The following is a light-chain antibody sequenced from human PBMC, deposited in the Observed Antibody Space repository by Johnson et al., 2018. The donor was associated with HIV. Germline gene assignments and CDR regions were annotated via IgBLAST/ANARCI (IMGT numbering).Light chain of an antibody. V-gene: IGLV1-51*01. CDR2: DNN. CDR3: GTWDSSLRVGF. J-gene: IGLJ1*01. Sequence: QSVLTQPPSVSAAPGQKVTISCSGSSSNIGNNYVSWYQQVPGTAPKLLIYDNNKRPSGIPDRFSGSKSGTSATLGITGLQTGDEADYYCGTWDSSLRVGFVGTGTKGTVL. CDR1: SSNIGNNY.